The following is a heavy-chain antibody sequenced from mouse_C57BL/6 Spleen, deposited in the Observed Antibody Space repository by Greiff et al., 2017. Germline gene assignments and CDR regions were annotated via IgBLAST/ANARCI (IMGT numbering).Heavy chain of an antibody. CDR3: ATWGSYYFGD. CDR1: GFTFSSDG. Sequence: EVHLVESGADLVRPGASLKLSCAASGFTFSSDGMSWVSQTPDQGLEWVARISTGGSYTYYPASVKGRATISRDNATNTLYLQMSSLTSEDTAMYYCATWGSYYFGDWGQGTTLTASS. CDR2: ISTGGSYT. J-gene: IGHJ2*01. V-gene: IGHV5-6*01.